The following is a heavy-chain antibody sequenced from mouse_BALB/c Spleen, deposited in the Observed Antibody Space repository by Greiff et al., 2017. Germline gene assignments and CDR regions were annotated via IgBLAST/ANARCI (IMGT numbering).Heavy chain of an antibody. V-gene: IGHV1-9*01. CDR3: ARGGLRGYYYAMDY. CDR1: GYTFSSYW. J-gene: IGHJ4*01. Sequence: QVQLKQSGAELMKPGASVKISCKATGYTFSSYWIEWVKQRPGHGLEWIGEILPGSGSTNYNEKFKGKATFTADTSSNTAYMQLSSLTSEDSAVYYCARGGLRGYYYAMDYWGQGTSVTVSS. D-gene: IGHD2-4*01. CDR2: ILPGSGST.